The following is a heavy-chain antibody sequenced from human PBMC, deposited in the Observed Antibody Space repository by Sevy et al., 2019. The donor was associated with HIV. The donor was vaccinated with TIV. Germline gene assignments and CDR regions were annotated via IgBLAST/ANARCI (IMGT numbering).Heavy chain of an antibody. CDR2: ISSSSSYI. J-gene: IGHJ4*02. D-gene: IGHD5-12*01. V-gene: IGHV3-21*01. CDR3: ARDGQDRDGYNYRTFDY. CDR1: GFTFSSYS. Sequence: GGSLRLSCAASGFTFSSYSMNWVRQAPGKGLEWVSSISSSSSYIYYADSVKGRFTISRDNAKNSLYLQMNSLRAEDTAVSYCARDGQDRDGYNYRTFDYWGQGTLVTVSS.